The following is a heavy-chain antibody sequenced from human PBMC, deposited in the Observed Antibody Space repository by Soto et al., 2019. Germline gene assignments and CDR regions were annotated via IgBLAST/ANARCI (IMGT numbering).Heavy chain of an antibody. CDR2: ISAYNGNT. D-gene: IGHD3-22*01. J-gene: IGHJ5*02. CDR1: GYTFTSYG. Sequence: QVQLVQSGAEVKKPGASVKVSCKASGYTFTSYGISWVRQAPGQGLEWMGWISAYNGNTNYAQKLQGRVTMTTDTPTSTAHMELRSLRSDDTAVYYCARANYYASNRFRWFDPWGQGTLVTVSS. V-gene: IGHV1-18*01. CDR3: ARANYYASNRFRWFDP.